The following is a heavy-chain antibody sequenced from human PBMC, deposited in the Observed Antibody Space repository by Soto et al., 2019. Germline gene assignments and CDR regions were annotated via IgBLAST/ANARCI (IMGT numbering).Heavy chain of an antibody. Sequence: QVQLQESGPGLVKPSGTLSLTCTVSGGSMSSSNWWNWVRQSPGKGLEWIGEAHHSGRTNYNPSLKSRFTISVDKYKNHFSLQLSSVTAADPAVYYCARSEATGLDYWGQGTLVTVSS. CDR1: GGSMSSSNW. J-gene: IGHJ4*02. D-gene: IGHD1-26*01. CDR3: ARSEATGLDY. V-gene: IGHV4-4*02. CDR2: AHHSGRT.